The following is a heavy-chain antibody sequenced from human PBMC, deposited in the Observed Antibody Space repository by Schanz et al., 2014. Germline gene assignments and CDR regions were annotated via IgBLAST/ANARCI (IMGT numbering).Heavy chain of an antibody. Sequence: EVQLVESGGGLVKPGGSLRLSCAASGFTFSSYSLAWVRQAPGKGLAWVSAISGSGGSTYYADSVKGRFTISRDNSNHTLYLQMNSLRAEDTAVYYCARDPYNYDSSGYFVYWGQGTLVTVSS. J-gene: IGHJ4*02. D-gene: IGHD3-22*01. CDR2: ISGSGGST. V-gene: IGHV3-23*04. CDR1: GFTFSSYS. CDR3: ARDPYNYDSSGYFVY.